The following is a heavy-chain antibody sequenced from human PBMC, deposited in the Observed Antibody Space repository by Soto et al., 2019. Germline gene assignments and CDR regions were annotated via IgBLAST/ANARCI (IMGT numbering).Heavy chain of an antibody. Sequence: QVQLVESGGGVVQPGRSLRLSCAASGFTFSSYGMHWVRQAPGKGLEWVAVISYDGSNKYYADSVKGRFTISRDNSKDTLYLQMNSLRAEDTAVYYCAKGYGKWEEYAFDIWGRGTMVTVSS. CDR2: ISYDGSNK. D-gene: IGHD5-18*01. J-gene: IGHJ3*02. CDR1: GFTFSSYG. V-gene: IGHV3-30*18. CDR3: AKGYGKWEEYAFDI.